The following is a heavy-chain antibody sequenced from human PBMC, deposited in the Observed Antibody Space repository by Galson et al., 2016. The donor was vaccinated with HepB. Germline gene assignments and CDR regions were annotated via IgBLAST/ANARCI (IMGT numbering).Heavy chain of an antibody. CDR3: ARRRRVCSGGSCIPYYFDA. V-gene: IGHV5-51*01. CDR1: GYKFGYYW. D-gene: IGHD2-15*01. CDR2: FYPGDSDA. J-gene: IGHJ4*02. Sequence: QSGAEVKKSGESLKISCKASGYKFGYYWIGWVRQVPGKGLEWMGIFYPGDSDARYSPSFQGQVTFTADESTSTAYLHWTSLKPSDPARYYCARRRRVCSGGSCIPYYFDAWGQGTLVTVSS.